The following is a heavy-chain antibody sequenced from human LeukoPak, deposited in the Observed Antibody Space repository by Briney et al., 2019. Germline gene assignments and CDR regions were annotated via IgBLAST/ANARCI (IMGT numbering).Heavy chain of an antibody. Sequence: GGSLRLSCAASGFTFSSYAMSWVRQAPGKGLEWVSAISGSGGSTYYADSVKGRFTISGDNSKNTLYLQMSSLRVEDTAVYFCARIQLFFRVGGGTGLDVWGQGTMVTVSS. CDR2: ISGSGGST. V-gene: IGHV3-23*01. CDR1: GFTFSSYA. J-gene: IGHJ3*01. D-gene: IGHD1-1*01. CDR3: ARIQLFFRVGGGTGLDV.